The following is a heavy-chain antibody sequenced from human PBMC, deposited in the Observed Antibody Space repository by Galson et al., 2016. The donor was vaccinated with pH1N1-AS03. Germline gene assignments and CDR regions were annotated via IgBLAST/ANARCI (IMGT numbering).Heavy chain of an antibody. Sequence: ETLSLTCAVSGDSISTSNWWSWVRQPPGKGLEWIGEVSHAGRTNYSTSLTSRVTISLDKSKNQFSLQLTSVTAADTAVYYCARDVLPYSLGLDVWGQGTTVTVSS. CDR2: VSHAGRT. CDR1: GDSISTSNW. J-gene: IGHJ6*02. V-gene: IGHV4-4*02. D-gene: IGHD5-18*01. CDR3: ARDVLPYSLGLDV.